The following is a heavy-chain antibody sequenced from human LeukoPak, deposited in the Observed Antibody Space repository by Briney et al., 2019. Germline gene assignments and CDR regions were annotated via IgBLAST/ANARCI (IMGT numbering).Heavy chain of an antibody. Sequence: PSETLSLTCAVSGGSISISNWWSWVRQPPGKELEWIGYIYYSGSTNYNPSLKSRVTISVDTSKNQFSLKLSSVTAADTAVYYCASNYYGSGSLDYWGQGTLVTVSS. D-gene: IGHD3-10*01. CDR1: GGSISISNW. J-gene: IGHJ4*02. V-gene: IGHV4-4*02. CDR3: ASNYYGSGSLDY. CDR2: IYYSGST.